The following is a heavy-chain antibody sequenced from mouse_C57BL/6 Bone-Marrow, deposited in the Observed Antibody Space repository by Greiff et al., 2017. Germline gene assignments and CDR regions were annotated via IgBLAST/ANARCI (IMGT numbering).Heavy chain of an antibody. V-gene: IGHV1-55*01. CDR1: GYTFTSYW. CDR3: ARSGPLGRSVDY. D-gene: IGHD4-1*01. CDR2: IYPTSGRT. Sequence: QVQLQQPGAELVKPGASVKMSCKASGYTFTSYWITWVKQRPGQGLEWIGDIYPTSGRTNYNEKFKSKAILTVDTSSNTAYMQRSSLTSEDSSVFYCARSGPLGRSVDYWGQGTTLTVSS. J-gene: IGHJ2*01.